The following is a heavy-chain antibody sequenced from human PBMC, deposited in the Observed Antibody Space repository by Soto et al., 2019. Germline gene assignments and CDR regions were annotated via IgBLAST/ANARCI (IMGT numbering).Heavy chain of an antibody. CDR3: ARAESGSYCRPGY. CDR2: INPSGGST. D-gene: IGHD1-26*01. CDR1: GYTFTRHY. Sequence: ASVKVSCKASGYTFTRHYMHWVRQAPGQGLEWMGIINPSGGSTSYAQNFQGRVTMTRDTSTSTVYMELSSLRSEDTAVYYCARAESGSYCRPGYWGQGTLVTVSS. V-gene: IGHV1-46*01. J-gene: IGHJ4*02.